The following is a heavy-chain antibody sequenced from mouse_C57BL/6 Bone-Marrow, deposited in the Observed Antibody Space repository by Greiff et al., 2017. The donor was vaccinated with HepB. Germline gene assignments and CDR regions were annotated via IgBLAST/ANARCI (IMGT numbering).Heavy chain of an antibody. CDR2: IWSGGST. V-gene: IGHV2-2*01. J-gene: IGHJ4*01. Sequence: VKLVESGPGPVQPSQSLSITCTVSGFSLTSYGVHWVRQSPGKGLEWLGVIWSGGSTDYNAAFISRLSISKDNSKSQVFFKMNSLQADDTAIYYCARKGLRAYYCAMDYWGQGTSVTVSS. CDR3: ARKGLRAYYCAMDY. CDR1: GFSLTSYG. D-gene: IGHD2-2*01.